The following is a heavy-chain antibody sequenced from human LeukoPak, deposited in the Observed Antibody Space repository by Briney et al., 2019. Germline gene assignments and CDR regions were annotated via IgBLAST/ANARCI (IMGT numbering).Heavy chain of an antibody. V-gene: IGHV3-48*04. CDR2: ISSSGRTI. D-gene: IGHD1-26*01. CDR1: GFTFSSYS. Sequence: GGSLRLSCAASGFTFSSYSMNWVRQAPGKGLEWVSYISSSGRTISYADSVKDRFPISRDNAKNPRYLQMNSLRAEDTAVYYSAGEGNWELLLGAWQAYYYGMEVWGQGTTVPVSS. J-gene: IGHJ6*02. CDR3: AGEGNWELLLGAWQAYYYGMEV.